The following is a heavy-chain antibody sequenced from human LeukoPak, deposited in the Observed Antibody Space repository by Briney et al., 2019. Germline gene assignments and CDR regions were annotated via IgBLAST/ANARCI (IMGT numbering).Heavy chain of an antibody. V-gene: IGHV3-53*01. D-gene: IGHD1-26*01. CDR2: IYSGGST. J-gene: IGHJ4*02. CDR1: GFTFSSYW. Sequence: GGSLRLSCTSSGFTFSSYWMSWVRQAPGKGLEWVSVIYSGGSTYYADSVKGRFTISRDNSKNTLYLQMNSLRAEDTAVYYCARERVGALTLDYWGQGTLVTVSS. CDR3: ARERVGALTLDY.